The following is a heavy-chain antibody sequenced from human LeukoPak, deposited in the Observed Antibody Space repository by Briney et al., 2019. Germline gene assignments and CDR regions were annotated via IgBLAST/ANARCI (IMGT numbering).Heavy chain of an antibody. J-gene: IGHJ4*02. Sequence: ASVKVSCKASGYTFTSYYMHWVRQAPGQGLEWMGIINPSGGSTSYAQKFQGRVTMTGDTSTSTVYVELSSLRSEDTAVYYCARDYGDYLRYWGQGTLVTVSS. CDR1: GYTFTSYY. CDR2: INPSGGST. CDR3: ARDYGDYLRY. D-gene: IGHD4-17*01. V-gene: IGHV1-46*01.